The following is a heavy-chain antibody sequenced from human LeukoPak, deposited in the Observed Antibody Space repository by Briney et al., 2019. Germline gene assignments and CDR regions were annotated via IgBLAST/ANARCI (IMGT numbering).Heavy chain of an antibody. CDR2: INPNSGGT. J-gene: IGHJ4*02. Sequence: GASVKVSCKASGYTFTDYYIHWVRQAPGQGLEWMGWINPNSGGTNYAQKFQGRVTMTRDTSISTAYMELSRLISDDTTDDTAVYYCARTGSNSCYYYWGQGTLVTVSS. V-gene: IGHV1-2*02. CDR1: GYTFTDYY. D-gene: IGHD2-2*01. CDR3: ARTGSNSCYYY.